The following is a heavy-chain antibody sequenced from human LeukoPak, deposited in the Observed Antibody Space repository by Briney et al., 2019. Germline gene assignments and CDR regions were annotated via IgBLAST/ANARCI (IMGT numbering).Heavy chain of an antibody. Sequence: GASVKVSCKASGYTFTSYDINWVRQATGQGLEWPGWINTGNGDTRYSQTFQGRFTITRDTSASTAYMELSSLRPEDTAVYYCARDMGSGSLHYWGQGTLVTVSS. CDR2: INTGNGDT. CDR1: GYTFTSYD. D-gene: IGHD1-26*01. V-gene: IGHV1-3*04. CDR3: ARDMGSGSLHY. J-gene: IGHJ4*02.